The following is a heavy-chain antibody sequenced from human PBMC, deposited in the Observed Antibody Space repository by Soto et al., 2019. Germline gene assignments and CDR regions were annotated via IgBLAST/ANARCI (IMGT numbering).Heavy chain of an antibody. CDR1: GFTFSSYG. CDR3: PKELRSGPSTRDY. V-gene: IGHV3-30*18. CDR2: ISYDGSNK. J-gene: IGHJ4*02. D-gene: IGHD6-19*01. Sequence: GGSLRLSCAASGFTFSSYGMHWVRQAPGKGLEWVAVISYDGSNKYYADSVKGRFTISRDNSKNTLYLQMNSLRAEDTAVYYCPKELRSGPSTRDYWGQGTLVTVSS.